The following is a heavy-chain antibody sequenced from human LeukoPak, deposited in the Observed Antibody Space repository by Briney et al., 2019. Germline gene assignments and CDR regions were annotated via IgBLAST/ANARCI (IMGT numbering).Heavy chain of an antibody. CDR2: ISAYNGNT. CDR1: GYTFTSYG. V-gene: IGHV1-18*04. CDR3: ARRYCSGGSCPFAAFDI. J-gene: IGHJ3*02. Sequence: ASVKVSCKASGYTFTSYGISWVRQAPGQGLEWMGWISAYNGNTNYAQKLQGRVTTTTDTSTNTAYMELRSLRSDDTAMYYCARRYCSGGSCPFAAFDIWGQGTMVTVSS. D-gene: IGHD2-15*01.